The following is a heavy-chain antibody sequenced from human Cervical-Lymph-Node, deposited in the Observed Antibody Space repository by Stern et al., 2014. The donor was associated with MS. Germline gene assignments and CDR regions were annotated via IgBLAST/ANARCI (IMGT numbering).Heavy chain of an antibody. CDR3: ARDQRGITIFGVVTDYYYLGMDV. D-gene: IGHD3-3*01. Sequence: QVQLVQSGAEVKKPGASVKVSCKTSGYIFTGYYIHWVRQAPGQGLEWMAWINPNNGGTKYARKFQGRVTMSSDTSISTAYVELSSLTSDDTAVYYCARDQRGITIFGVVTDYYYLGMDVWGQGTTVTVSS. CDR1: GYIFTGYY. J-gene: IGHJ6*02. V-gene: IGHV1-2*02. CDR2: INPNNGGT.